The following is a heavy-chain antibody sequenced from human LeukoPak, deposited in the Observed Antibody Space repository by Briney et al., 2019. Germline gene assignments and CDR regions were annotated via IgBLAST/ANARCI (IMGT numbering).Heavy chain of an antibody. D-gene: IGHD2-2*01. CDR1: GYTFTSYG. V-gene: IGHV1-18*01. J-gene: IGHJ4*02. CDR2: ISAYNGNT. CDR3: ARDSGSIVVVPAAMGY. Sequence: GPVKVSCKASGYTFTSYGISWVRQAPGQGLEWMGWISAYNGNTNYAQKLQGRVTMTTDTSTSTAYMELRSLRSDDTAVYYCARDSGSIVVVPAAMGYWGQGTLVTVSS.